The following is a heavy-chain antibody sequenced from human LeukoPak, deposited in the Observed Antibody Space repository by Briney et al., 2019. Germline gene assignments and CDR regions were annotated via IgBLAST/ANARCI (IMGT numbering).Heavy chain of an antibody. CDR1: GYTFTSYG. CDR2: ISGYNGNT. D-gene: IGHD2-2*01. J-gene: IGHJ5*02. CDR3: ARVVGDIVLVPTATARWFDP. V-gene: IGHV1-18*01. Sequence: ASVKVSCKGSGYTFTSYGINWVRQAPGQGLEWMGWISGYNGNTKYEQNLQGRVTMTTDTSTSTAYMELRSLRSDDTAVYYCARVVGDIVLVPTATARWFDPWGQGTLVTVSS.